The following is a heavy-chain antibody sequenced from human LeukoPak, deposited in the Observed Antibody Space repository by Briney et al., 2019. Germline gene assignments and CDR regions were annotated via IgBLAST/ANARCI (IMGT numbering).Heavy chain of an antibody. CDR1: GFTFSSYS. Sequence: GGSLRLSCAASGFTFSSYSMNWVRQAPGKGLEWVSSISSSSSYIYYADSVKGRFTIYRDNAKNPLYLKINSLRAEDTAVYYCATSIVPDYWGQGTLVTVAS. CDR3: ATSIVPDY. D-gene: IGHD6-6*01. J-gene: IGHJ4*02. CDR2: ISSSSSYI. V-gene: IGHV3-21*01.